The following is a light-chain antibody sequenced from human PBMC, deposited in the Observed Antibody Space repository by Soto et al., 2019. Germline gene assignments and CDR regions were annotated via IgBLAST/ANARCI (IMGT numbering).Light chain of an antibody. CDR1: SSNIGAGYD. V-gene: IGLV1-40*01. Sequence: QSVLTPPPSVSGAPGQRVTISCTGSSSNIGAGYDVHWYQQLPGTAPKLLIYGNSNRPSGVPDRFSGSKSGTSASLAITGLQAEDEADDYCQSYDSSLSGSVVFGGGTKLTVL. CDR2: GNS. CDR3: QSYDSSLSGSVV. J-gene: IGLJ2*01.